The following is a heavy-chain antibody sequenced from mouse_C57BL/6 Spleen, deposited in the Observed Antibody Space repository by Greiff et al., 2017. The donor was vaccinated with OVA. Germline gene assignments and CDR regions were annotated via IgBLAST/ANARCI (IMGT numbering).Heavy chain of an antibody. J-gene: IGHJ1*03. V-gene: IGHV1-22*01. CDR1: GYTFTDYN. CDR2: INPNNGGT. CDR3: ARGLLRYFDV. Sequence: EVQVVESGPELVKPGASVKMSCKASGYTFTDYNMHWVKQSHGKSLEWIGYINPNNGGTSYNQKFKGKATLTVNKSSSTAYMELRSLTSEDSAVYYCARGLLRYFDVWGTGTTVTVSS. D-gene: IGHD2-3*01.